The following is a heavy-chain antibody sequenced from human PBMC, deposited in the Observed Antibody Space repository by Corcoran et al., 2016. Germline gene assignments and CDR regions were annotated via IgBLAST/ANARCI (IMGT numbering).Heavy chain of an antibody. V-gene: IGHV5-51*01. D-gene: IGHD6-25*01. CDR2: IYPGDSDT. Sequence: EVQLVQSGAEVKKPGESLKISCKGSGYSFPDYWIAWVRQMPGKGLEWMGIIYPGDSDTRYSPSFAGQVTIAVDKSISTADLQWSSLKASDTAIYYCARRSAADFWGQGTLVTVSS. J-gene: IGHJ4*02. CDR1: GYSFPDYW. CDR3: ARRSAADF.